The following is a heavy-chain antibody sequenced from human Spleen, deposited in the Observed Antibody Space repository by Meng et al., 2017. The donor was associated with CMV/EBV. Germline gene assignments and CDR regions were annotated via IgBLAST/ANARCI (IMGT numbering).Heavy chain of an antibody. CDR3: AREDYYHSGSPFDY. V-gene: IGHV3-21*01. CDR2: ISSSSSYI. CDR1: GFTFSSYS. D-gene: IGHD3-10*01. Sequence: ETLSLTCAASGFTFSSYSMNWVRQAPGKGLEWVSSISSSSSYIYYADSVKGRFTISRDNAKNSLYLQMNSLRAEDTAVYYCAREDYYHSGSPFDYWGQGTLVTVSS. J-gene: IGHJ4*02.